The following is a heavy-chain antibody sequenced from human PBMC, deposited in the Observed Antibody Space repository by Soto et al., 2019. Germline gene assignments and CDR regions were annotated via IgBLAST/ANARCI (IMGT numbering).Heavy chain of an antibody. CDR2: INPNNGAT. V-gene: IGHV1-2*02. J-gene: IGHJ5*02. Sequence: QVQLVQSGAEVKKPGASVKVSCKAPRYIFTAYFMHWVRQAPGQGLEWMGWINPNNGATHYGLSFQGRVTMTSDTSISTAYMELSSLRSDDTAVYYCASHGPGARFDPWGQVTLVIVSS. CDR3: ASHGPGARFDP. CDR1: RYIFTAYF.